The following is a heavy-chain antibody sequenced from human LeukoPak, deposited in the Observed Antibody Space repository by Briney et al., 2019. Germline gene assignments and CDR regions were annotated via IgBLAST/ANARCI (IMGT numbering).Heavy chain of an antibody. CDR3: ARDSSQGRRVVPRWDAFDI. D-gene: IGHD2-15*01. V-gene: IGHV3-48*01. Sequence: PGGSLRLSCAASGFTFSSYSMNWVRQAPGKGLEWVSYISSSSSTIYYADSVKGRFTISRDNAKNSLYLQMNSLRAEDTAVYYCARDSSQGRRVVPRWDAFDIWGQGTMVTVSS. J-gene: IGHJ3*02. CDR1: GFTFSSYS. CDR2: ISSSSSTI.